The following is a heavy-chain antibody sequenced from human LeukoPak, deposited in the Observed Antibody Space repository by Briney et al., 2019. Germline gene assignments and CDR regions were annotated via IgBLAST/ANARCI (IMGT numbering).Heavy chain of an antibody. CDR1: GFTFSSYE. CDR3: ARGPSGYHNT. CDR2: ISSSGSTI. V-gene: IGHV3-48*03. D-gene: IGHD5-12*01. J-gene: IGHJ4*02. Sequence: GGSLRLSCAASGFTFSSYEMNWVRQAPGKGLEWVSYISSSGSTIYYADSVKGRFTISRDNSKNTLYLQMNNLRAEDTAVYYCARGPSGYHNTGGQGTLVTVSS.